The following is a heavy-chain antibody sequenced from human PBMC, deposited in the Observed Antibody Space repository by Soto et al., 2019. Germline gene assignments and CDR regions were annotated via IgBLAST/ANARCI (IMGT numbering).Heavy chain of an antibody. CDR1: GGSISSSSYY. Sequence: PSETLSLTCTVSGGSISSSSYYWGWIRQPPGKGLEWIGSIYYSGSTYYNPSLKSRVTLTADKSTSTAYMVLSSLRSEDTAIYYCATSFGSGSRAFDYWGQGALVTVSS. CDR2: IYYSGST. D-gene: IGHD3-10*01. CDR3: ATSFGSGSRAFDY. V-gene: IGHV4-39*07. J-gene: IGHJ4*02.